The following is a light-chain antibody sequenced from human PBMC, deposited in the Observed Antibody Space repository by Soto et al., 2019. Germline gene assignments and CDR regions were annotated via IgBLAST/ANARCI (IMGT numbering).Light chain of an antibody. J-gene: IGKJ1*01. V-gene: IGKV4-1*01. Sequence: DIVMTQSPDSLAVSLGERATINCKSSQSVLYSSNNKNYLAWYQQKAGQPPKLLIYWASTRESGVPDRFSGSGSGTDFNLTISSLQAEDVAVYYCQQSYSTPRTCGQGPNVELK. CDR3: QQSYSTPRT. CDR2: WAS. CDR1: QSVLYSSNNKNY.